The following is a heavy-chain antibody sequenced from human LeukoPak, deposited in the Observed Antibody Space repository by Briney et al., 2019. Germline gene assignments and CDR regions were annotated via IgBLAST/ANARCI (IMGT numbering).Heavy chain of an antibody. CDR2: TKTKADSYIT. D-gene: IGHD3/OR15-3a*01. V-gene: IGHV3-72*01. Sequence: GGSLRLSCAASGFTFSEHYMDWVRQAPGKGLEWVGRTKTKADSYITEHAASVTGRFTISRDDSKSSLYLQMNSLKTEDTAVYYCVKDSPNWTFDYWGQGTLVTVSS. CDR3: VKDSPNWTFDY. CDR1: GFTFSEHY. J-gene: IGHJ4*02.